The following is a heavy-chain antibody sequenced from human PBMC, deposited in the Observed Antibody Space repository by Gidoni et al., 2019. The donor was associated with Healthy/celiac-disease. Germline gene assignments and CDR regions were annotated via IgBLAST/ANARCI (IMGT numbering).Heavy chain of an antibody. J-gene: IGHJ3*02. Sequence: EVQLVESGGGLVQPGRSLRLSCAASGFTFDDYAMNWVRQAPGTGLEWVSGISWNSGSIGYADSVKGRFTISRDNAKNSLYLQMNSLRAEDTALYYCAKDIGGLRLGELSFDAFDIWGQGTMVTVSS. D-gene: IGHD3-16*02. V-gene: IGHV3-9*01. CDR2: ISWNSGSI. CDR3: AKDIGGLRLGELSFDAFDI. CDR1: GFTFDDYA.